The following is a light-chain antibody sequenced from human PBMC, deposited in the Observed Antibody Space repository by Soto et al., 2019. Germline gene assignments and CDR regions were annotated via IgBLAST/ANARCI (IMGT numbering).Light chain of an antibody. CDR1: SSDVGGYNY. CDR2: EVS. J-gene: IGLJ3*02. Sequence: QSALTQPASASGSPGQSITISCTGTSSDVGGYNYVSWYQQHPGTAPKLMIYEVSNRPSGVSDRFSGSRSGNTASLTISGLQAEDESDYYCISYTSSSTWVFGGGTKLTVL. V-gene: IGLV2-14*01. CDR3: ISYTSSSTWV.